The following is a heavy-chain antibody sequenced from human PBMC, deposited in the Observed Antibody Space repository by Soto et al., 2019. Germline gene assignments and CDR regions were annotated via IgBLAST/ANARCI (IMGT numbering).Heavy chain of an antibody. CDR3: AVAYGLDV. CDR2: IKQDGSEK. V-gene: IGHV3-7*01. D-gene: IGHD2-15*01. Sequence: EVQLVESGGDLVQPGGSLRLSCAASGFTLNTYWMTWVRQAPGKGLEWLANIKQDGSEKYYVDSVKGRFTISRDNARHSVYLQMHDLRAEDTAVYYCAVAYGLDVWGQGTTVTVSS. J-gene: IGHJ6*02. CDR1: GFTLNTYW.